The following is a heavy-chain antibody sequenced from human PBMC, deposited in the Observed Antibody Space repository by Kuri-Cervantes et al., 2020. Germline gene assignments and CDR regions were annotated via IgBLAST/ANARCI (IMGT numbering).Heavy chain of an antibody. D-gene: IGHD3-9*01. CDR2: INHRGRT. CDR1: GFTFGDYA. Sequence: GSLRLSCTASGFTFGDYAMSWVRQAPGKGLEWIGEINHRGRTNYNPSLKSRVTISVDTSKNQFSLKVTSVTAADTAVYYCARVADGYDILTGYTIDYWGQGTLVTVSS. V-gene: IGHV4-34*01. CDR3: ARVADGYDILTGYTIDY. J-gene: IGHJ4*02.